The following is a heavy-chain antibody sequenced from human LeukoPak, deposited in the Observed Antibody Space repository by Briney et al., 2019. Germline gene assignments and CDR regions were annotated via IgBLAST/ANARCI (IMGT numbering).Heavy chain of an antibody. Sequence: ASVKVSCKASGYTFTSYDINWVRQATGQGLEWMGWMNPNSGNTGYAQKFQGRVTMTRNTSISTAYMELSSLRSEDTAVYYCARGLGPYSSSWYWDDYWGQGTLVTVSS. CDR1: GYTFTSYD. D-gene: IGHD6-13*01. CDR3: ARGLGPYSSSWYWDDY. CDR2: MNPNSGNT. J-gene: IGHJ4*02. V-gene: IGHV1-8*01.